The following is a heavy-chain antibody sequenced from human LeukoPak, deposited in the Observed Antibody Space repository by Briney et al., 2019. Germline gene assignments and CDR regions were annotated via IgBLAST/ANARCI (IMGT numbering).Heavy chain of an antibody. D-gene: IGHD3-10*01. CDR2: ISSGGTYE. Sequence: GGSLRLSCAASGFTFSNYAMHWVRQAPGKGLEWVSLISSGGTYEYYADSVKGRFTISRDNSKNTLYLLLNSLRAEDTAVYYRARDSTYYYDSGSSGPHYFDNWGQGTLVTVSS. V-gene: IGHV3-30*01. J-gene: IGHJ4*02. CDR1: GFTFSNYA. CDR3: ARDSTYYYDSGSSGPHYFDN.